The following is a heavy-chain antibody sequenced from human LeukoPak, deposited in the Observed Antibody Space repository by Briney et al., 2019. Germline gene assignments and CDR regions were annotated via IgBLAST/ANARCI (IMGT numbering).Heavy chain of an antibody. D-gene: IGHD3-10*01. V-gene: IGHV3-73*01. J-gene: IGHJ3*02. CDR1: GFTFSNAW. CDR3: SRHILLWFGEPTYDAFDI. Sequence: GGSLRLSCAASGFTFSNAWMSWVRQASGKGLEWVGRIRSKANSYATAYAASVKGRFTISRDDSKNTAYLQMNSLKTEDTAVYYCSRHILLWFGEPTYDAFDIWGQGTMVTVSS. CDR2: IRSKANSYAT.